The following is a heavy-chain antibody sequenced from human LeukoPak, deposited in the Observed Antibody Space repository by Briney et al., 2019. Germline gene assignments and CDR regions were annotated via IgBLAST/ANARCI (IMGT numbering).Heavy chain of an antibody. V-gene: IGHV3-30-3*01. CDR2: ISYDGSNK. D-gene: IGHD6-13*01. Sequence: GGSLRLSCAASGFTFSSYAMHWVRQAPGKGLEWVAVISYDGSNKYYADSVKGRFTISRDNSKNTLYLQMNSLRAEDTAVYYCARDHASSSWYGGDYYYYMGVWGKGTTVTVSS. CDR1: GFTFSSYA. CDR3: ARDHASSSWYGGDYYYYMGV. J-gene: IGHJ6*03.